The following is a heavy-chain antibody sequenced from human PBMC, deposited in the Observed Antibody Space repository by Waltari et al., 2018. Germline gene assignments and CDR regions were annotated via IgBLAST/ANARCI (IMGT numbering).Heavy chain of an antibody. J-gene: IGHJ4*02. CDR1: GFTFSSYE. V-gene: IGHV3-48*03. Sequence: EVQLVESGGGLVQPGGSLRLSCAASGFTFSSYEMNWVRQAPGKGLEWVSYISSSGSTIYYADSVNGRFTISRDNAKNSLYLQMNSLRAEDTAVYYCARSPTVTTEGEFDYWGQGTLVTVSS. CDR2: ISSSGSTI. CDR3: ARSPTVTTEGEFDY. D-gene: IGHD4-4*01.